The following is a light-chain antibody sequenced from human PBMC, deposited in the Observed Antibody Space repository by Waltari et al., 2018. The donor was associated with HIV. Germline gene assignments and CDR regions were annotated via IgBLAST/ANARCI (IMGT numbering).Light chain of an antibody. CDR3: QQRDIWPPT. Sequence: EIVLTQSPATLSLSPGDRATLSCRASQSISYYLSWYQQKPGQAPMLLISDASDRATGIPARFSGRGSGTDFTLTISSLEPEDFAVYYCQQRDIWPPTFGLGTKLEIK. CDR1: QSISYY. J-gene: IGKJ2*01. CDR2: DAS. V-gene: IGKV3-11*01.